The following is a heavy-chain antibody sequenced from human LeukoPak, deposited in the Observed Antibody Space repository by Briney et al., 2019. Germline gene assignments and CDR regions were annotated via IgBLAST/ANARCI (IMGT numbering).Heavy chain of an antibody. V-gene: IGHV1-8*01. J-gene: IGHJ4*02. Sequence: ASVKLSCKVSGYIFTSYDINWVRQATGQGLEWRGWMNPTSGNTGYTQKLEGRHAMTRNTSISTACMELSSLRSEDTAVYYCARATAMVIDYWGQGTLVTVSS. CDR3: ARATAMVIDY. CDR2: MNPTSGNT. CDR1: GYIFTSYD. D-gene: IGHD5-18*01.